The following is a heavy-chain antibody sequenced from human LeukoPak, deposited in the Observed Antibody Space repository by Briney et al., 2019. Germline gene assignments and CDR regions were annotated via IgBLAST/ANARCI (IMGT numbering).Heavy chain of an antibody. CDR3: ARNEAAAGTHYFDY. CDR1: GFTFSSYA. J-gene: IGHJ4*02. Sequence: PGGSLRLSCAASGFTFSSYAMHWVRQAPGKGLEWVAVISYDGNNKYYADSVKGRFTISRDNSKNTLYLQMNSLRAEDTAVYYCARNEAAAGTHYFDYWGQGTLVTVSS. CDR2: ISYDGNNK. V-gene: IGHV3-30*04. D-gene: IGHD6-13*01.